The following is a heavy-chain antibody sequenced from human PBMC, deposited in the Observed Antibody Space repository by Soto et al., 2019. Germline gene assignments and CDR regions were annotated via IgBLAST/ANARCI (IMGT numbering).Heavy chain of an antibody. D-gene: IGHD3-3*01. CDR1: GYSISSGYY. J-gene: IGHJ6*02. CDR3: SRDEAHDFWSGYYVYHYYGMDV. CDR2: IYHSGST. V-gene: IGHV4-38-2*02. Sequence: PSETLSLTCAVSGYSISSGYYWGWIRQPPGKGLEWIGSIYHSGSTYYNPSIKSRGTILENTSKNRFPPKLSSVTAADTAVYYCSRDEAHDFWSGYYVYHYYGMDVWGQGTTVTVSS.